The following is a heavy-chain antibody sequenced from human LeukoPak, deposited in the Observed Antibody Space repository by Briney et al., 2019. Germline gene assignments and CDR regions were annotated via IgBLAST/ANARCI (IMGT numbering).Heavy chain of an antibody. CDR3: AREGDSSGYYHDY. Sequence: ASVKVSCKASGYTFTGYYMHWVRQAPGQGLEWMGWNNPNSGGTNYAQKFQGRVTMTRDTSISTAYMELSRLRSDDTAVYYCAREGDSSGYYHDYWGQGTLVTVSS. D-gene: IGHD3-22*01. J-gene: IGHJ4*02. V-gene: IGHV1-2*02. CDR2: NNPNSGGT. CDR1: GYTFTGYY.